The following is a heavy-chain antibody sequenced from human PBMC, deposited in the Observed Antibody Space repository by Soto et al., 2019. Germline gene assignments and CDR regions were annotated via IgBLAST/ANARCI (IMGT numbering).Heavy chain of an antibody. V-gene: IGHV3-23*01. CDR3: AKVVPAAIFFQAEDGIRDVRSVSAFLVNRSSDL. J-gene: IGHJ2*01. D-gene: IGHD2-2*01. CDR2: ISGSGCST. Sequence: PGKRLNWVSAISGSGCSTYYADSVKGRFTISRDNSKTTLYLQMNSLRSEDTAVYYCAKVVPAAIFFQAEDGIRDVRSVSAFLVNRSSDL.